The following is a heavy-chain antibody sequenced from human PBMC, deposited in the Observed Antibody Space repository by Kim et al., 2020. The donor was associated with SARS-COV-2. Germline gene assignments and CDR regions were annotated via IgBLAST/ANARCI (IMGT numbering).Heavy chain of an antibody. CDR1: GGSFSGYY. J-gene: IGHJ5*02. CDR3: ARDIGYCSSTSCYWFDP. Sequence: SETLSLTCAVYGGSFSGYYWSWIRQPPGKGLEWIGEINHSGSTNYNPSLKSRVTISVDTSKNQFSLKLSSVTAADTAVYYCARDIGYCSSTSCYWFDPWGQGTLVTVSS. D-gene: IGHD2-2*01. CDR2: INHSGST. V-gene: IGHV4-34*01.